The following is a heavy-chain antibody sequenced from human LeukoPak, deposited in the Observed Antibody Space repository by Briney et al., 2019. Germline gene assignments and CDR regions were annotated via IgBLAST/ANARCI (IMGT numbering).Heavy chain of an antibody. Sequence: SVKVSCKASGGTFSSYAISWVRQAPGQGLEWMGEIIPIFGTANYAQKFQGRVTITADESTSTAYMELSSLRSEDTAVYYCARDRYSSGAFDYWGQGTLVTVSS. CDR1: GGTFSSYA. J-gene: IGHJ4*02. CDR2: IIPIFGTA. D-gene: IGHD6-19*01. CDR3: ARDRYSSGAFDY. V-gene: IGHV1-69*13.